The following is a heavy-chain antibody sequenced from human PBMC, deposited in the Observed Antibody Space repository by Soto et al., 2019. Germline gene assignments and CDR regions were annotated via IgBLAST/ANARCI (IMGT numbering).Heavy chain of an antibody. J-gene: IGHJ4*02. CDR3: AKGQYYYDSSGYSLDY. V-gene: IGHV3-30*18. CDR1: GFTFSSYG. Sequence: TGGSLRLSCAASGFTFSSYGMHWVRQAPGKGLEWVAVISYDGSNKYYADSVKGRFTISRDNSKNTLYLQMNSLRAEDTAVYYCAKGQYYYDSSGYSLDYWGQGTLVTVSS. D-gene: IGHD3-22*01. CDR2: ISYDGSNK.